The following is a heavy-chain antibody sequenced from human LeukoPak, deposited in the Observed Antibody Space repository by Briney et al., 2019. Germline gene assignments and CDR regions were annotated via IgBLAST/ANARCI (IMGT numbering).Heavy chain of an antibody. CDR2: IIPIFGTA. J-gene: IGHJ4*02. CDR3: ARGGSGSYYGEGYYFDY. CDR1: GGTFSSYA. V-gene: IGHV1-69*06. D-gene: IGHD1-26*01. Sequence: SVKVSCKASGGTFSSYAISWVRQAPGQGLEWMGGIIPIFGTANYAQKFQGRVTITADKSTSTAYMELSSLRSEDTAVYYCARGGSGSYYGEGYYFDYWGQGTLVTVSS.